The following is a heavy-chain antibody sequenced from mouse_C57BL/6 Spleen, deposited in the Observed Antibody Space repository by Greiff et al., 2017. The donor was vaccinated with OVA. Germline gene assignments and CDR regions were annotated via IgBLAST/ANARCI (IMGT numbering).Heavy chain of an antibody. D-gene: IGHD2-3*01. J-gene: IGHJ2*01. CDR3: ARKGYFHLDY. Sequence: QVHVKQPGAELVRPGSSVKLSCKASGYTFTSYWMHWVKQRPIQGLEWIGNIDPSDSETHYNQKFKDKATLTVDKSSSTAYMQLSSLTSEDSAVYYCARKGYFHLDYWGQGTTLTVSS. V-gene: IGHV1-52*01. CDR1: GYTFTSYW. CDR2: IDPSDSET.